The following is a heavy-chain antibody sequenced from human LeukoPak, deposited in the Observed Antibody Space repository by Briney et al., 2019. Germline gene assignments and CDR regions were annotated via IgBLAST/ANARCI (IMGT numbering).Heavy chain of an antibody. V-gene: IGHV3-30*02. CDR1: GFTFITYG. CDR3: ARDSYGYNYFDY. Sequence: PGGSLRLSCTASGFTFITYGMHWVRQAPGKGLGWVAFIRYDGSNKYYADSVKGRFTISRDNSKNTLYLEVNSLGADDTAVYYCARDSYGYNYFDYWGQGTLVTVSS. CDR2: IRYDGSNK. D-gene: IGHD5-18*01. J-gene: IGHJ4*02.